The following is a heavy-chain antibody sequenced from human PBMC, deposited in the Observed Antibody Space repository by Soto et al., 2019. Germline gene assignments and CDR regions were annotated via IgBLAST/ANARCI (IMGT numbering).Heavy chain of an antibody. CDR3: AKASVVVIFYYYYGMDV. Sequence: PGGSLRLSCAASGFTFSSYGMHWVRQAPGKGLEWVAVISYDGSNKYYADSVKGRFTISRDNSKNTLYLQMNSLRAEDTAVYYCAKASVVVIFYYYYGMDVWGQGTTVTVSS. V-gene: IGHV3-30*18. J-gene: IGHJ6*02. CDR2: ISYDGSNK. CDR1: GFTFSSYG. D-gene: IGHD3-22*01.